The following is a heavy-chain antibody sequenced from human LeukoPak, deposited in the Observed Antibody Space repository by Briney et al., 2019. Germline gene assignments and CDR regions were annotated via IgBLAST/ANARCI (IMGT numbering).Heavy chain of an antibody. V-gene: IGHV4-30-4*01. D-gene: IGHD2-15*01. CDR3: ARASLRLYYFDY. CDR1: GGSISSGDSY. J-gene: IGHJ4*02. CDR2: IYYSGST. Sequence: SQTLSLTCTVSGGSISSGDSYWSWIRQPPGKGLEWIGYIYYSGSTYYNPSLKSRVTISVDTSKNQVSLKLSSVTAADTAVYYCARASLRLYYFDYWGQGTLGTVSS.